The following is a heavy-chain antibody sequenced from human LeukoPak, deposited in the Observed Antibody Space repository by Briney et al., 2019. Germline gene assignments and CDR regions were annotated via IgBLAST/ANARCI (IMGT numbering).Heavy chain of an antibody. D-gene: IGHD3-3*01. J-gene: IGHJ3*02. CDR2: IIPIFGTA. CDR3: ARLKEWAFDI. V-gene: IGHV1-69*01. CDR1: GGTFSSYA. Sequence: ASVKVSCRASGGTFSSYAISWVRQAPGQGLEWMGGIIPIFGTANYAQKFQGRVTITADESTSTAYMELCSLRSEDTAVYYCARLKEWAFDIWGQGTMVTVSS.